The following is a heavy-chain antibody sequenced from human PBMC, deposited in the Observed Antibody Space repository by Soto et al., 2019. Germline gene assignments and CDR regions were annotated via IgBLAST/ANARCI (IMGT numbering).Heavy chain of an antibody. CDR1: GYTFTNYY. D-gene: IGHD4-17*01. CDR3: ARGGIDGDYFDY. J-gene: IGHJ4*02. CDR2: INPSGGST. V-gene: IGHV1-46*03. Sequence: QVQLVQSGAEVKKPGASVKVSCKASGYTFTNYYMHWVRQTPGQGLEWMGIINPSGGSTNYAQKFKGRVTMTRDTSTSTVYMELSSLRSEDTAVYYCARGGIDGDYFDYWGQGTLVTVAS.